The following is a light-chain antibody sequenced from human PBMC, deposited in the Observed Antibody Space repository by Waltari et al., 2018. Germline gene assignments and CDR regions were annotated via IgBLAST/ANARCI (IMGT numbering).Light chain of an antibody. CDR2: WVF. Sequence: VMTQSPVSLSVTLGQAASISCKSSQSLVPVDGNTYLNRFHQRPGQSPRRLIYWVFNRDSGVPDRFSGSGSGTDFTLRISRVEAEDVGVYYCMQGTRWPYTFGQGTQLDIK. CDR3: MQGTRWPYT. V-gene: IGKV2-30*02. CDR1: QSLVPVDGNTY. J-gene: IGKJ2*01.